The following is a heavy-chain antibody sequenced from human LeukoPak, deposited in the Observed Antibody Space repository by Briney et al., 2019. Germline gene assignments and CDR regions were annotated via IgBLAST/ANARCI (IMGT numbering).Heavy chain of an antibody. D-gene: IGHD3-10*01. CDR2: ITSSSTYT. CDR3: ATLRRSRSENY. CDR1: GFTFSDYY. J-gene: IGHJ4*02. Sequence: GGSLRLSCAASGFTFSDYYMSWIRQAPGKGLDWVAYITSSSTYTNYADSVRGRFTISRDNAKNSLYLQMNSLRAEDTAVYYCATLRRSRSENYWGQGTLVTVSS. V-gene: IGHV3-11*03.